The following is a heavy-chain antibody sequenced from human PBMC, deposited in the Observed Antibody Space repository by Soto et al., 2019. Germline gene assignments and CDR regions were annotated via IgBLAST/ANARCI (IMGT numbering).Heavy chain of an antibody. J-gene: IGHJ4*02. CDR2: IKSKTDGGTT. CDR3: TTGRYFDWLLKSLDY. V-gene: IGHV3-15*01. CDR1: GFTFSSYA. Sequence: GGSLRLSCAASGFTFSSYAMSWVRQAPGKGLEWVGRIKSKTDGGTTDYAAPVKGRFTISRDDSKNTLYLQMNSLKTEDTAVYYCTTGRYFDWLLKSLDYWGQGTLVTVSS. D-gene: IGHD3-9*01.